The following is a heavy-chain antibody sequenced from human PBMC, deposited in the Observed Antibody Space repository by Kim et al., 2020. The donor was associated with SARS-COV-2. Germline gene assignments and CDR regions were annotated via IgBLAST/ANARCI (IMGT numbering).Heavy chain of an antibody. D-gene: IGHD1-26*01. J-gene: IGHJ3*02. CDR3: AKPKGGSYSDAFDI. Sequence: ASVKGRFTISRDNSRHTLYLQMNSRRAEDTAVYYCAKPKGGSYSDAFDIWGQGTMVTVSS. V-gene: IGHV3-23*03.